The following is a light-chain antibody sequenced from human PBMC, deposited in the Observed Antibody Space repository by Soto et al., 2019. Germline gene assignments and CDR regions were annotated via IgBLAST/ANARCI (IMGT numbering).Light chain of an antibody. CDR3: QTWGTGIHVV. CDR1: SGQSSYA. CDR2: LNSDGSH. Sequence: QLVLTQSPSASASLGASVTLTCTLSSGQSSYAIAWHQQQPEKGPRYLMKLNSDGSHNKWDGVPDRFSGSSSGAERYLTISSLQSEDEADYYCQTWGTGIHVVFGGGTKLTVL. V-gene: IGLV4-69*01. J-gene: IGLJ2*01.